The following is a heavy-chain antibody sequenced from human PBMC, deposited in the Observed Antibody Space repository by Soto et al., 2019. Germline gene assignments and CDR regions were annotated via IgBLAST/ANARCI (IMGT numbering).Heavy chain of an antibody. CDR1: GYSFTSYW. D-gene: IGHD3-10*01. V-gene: IGHV5-10-1*01. CDR2: VDPSDSYT. Sequence: PGASLKISCKGSGYSFTSYWISWVRQMPGKGLEWMGRVDPSDSYTNYSPSFQGHVTISADKSISTAYLQWSSLKASDTAMYYCARLRVGSGELLTYWGQGTLVTVS. CDR3: ARLRVGSGELLTY. J-gene: IGHJ4*02.